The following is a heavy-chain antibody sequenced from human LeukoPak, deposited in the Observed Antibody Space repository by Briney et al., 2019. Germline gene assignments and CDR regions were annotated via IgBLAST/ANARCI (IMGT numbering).Heavy chain of an antibody. Sequence: PSETLSLTCTVSGGSIRRYFWNWIRQPPGKGLEWIGYIYGSGSTTYNPSLKSRVTISVDTSKNQFSLKLRSVTAADTAVYYCAREPYDSGSYFDYWGQGTLVTVSS. CDR1: GGSIRRYF. CDR3: AREPYDSGSYFDY. CDR2: IYGSGST. D-gene: IGHD1-26*01. J-gene: IGHJ4*02. V-gene: IGHV4-59*01.